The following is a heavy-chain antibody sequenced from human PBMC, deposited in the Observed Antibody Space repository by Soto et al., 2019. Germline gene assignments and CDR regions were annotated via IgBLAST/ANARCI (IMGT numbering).Heavy chain of an antibody. V-gene: IGHV4-34*01. CDR1: GGSFSGYQ. Sequence: SETLSLTCAVYGGSFSGYQWTWIRQPPGKGLEWIGEISDSGNTNYNPSLKSRVTVSVDTSKHHFSLKLTSVTAADTAVYYCARLGSGISGYDLNWFDPWGQGTLVTVSS. D-gene: IGHD5-12*01. CDR2: ISDSGNT. CDR3: ARLGSGISGYDLNWFDP. J-gene: IGHJ5*02.